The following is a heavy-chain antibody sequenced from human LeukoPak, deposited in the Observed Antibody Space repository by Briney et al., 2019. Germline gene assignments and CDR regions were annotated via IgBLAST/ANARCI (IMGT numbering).Heavy chain of an antibody. J-gene: IGHJ5*02. Sequence: PGGSLRLSCAASGFTFSSYAMSWVRQAPGKGLEWVSAISGSGGSTYYADSVKGRFTISRDNAKNSLYLQMNSLRAEDTAVYYCARDDCSGGSCYSSWFDPWGQGTLVTVSS. CDR2: ISGSGGST. CDR1: GFTFSSYA. D-gene: IGHD2-15*01. CDR3: ARDDCSGGSCYSSWFDP. V-gene: IGHV3-23*01.